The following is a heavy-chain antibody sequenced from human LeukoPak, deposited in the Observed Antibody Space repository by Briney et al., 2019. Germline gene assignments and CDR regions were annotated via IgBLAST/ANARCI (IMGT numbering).Heavy chain of an antibody. D-gene: IGHD1-7*01. V-gene: IGHV3-21*01. CDR3: ARPGITGTMGYGAFDI. J-gene: IGHJ3*02. CDR1: GFTFDDYA. Sequence: GRSLRLSCAASGFTFDDYAMHWVRQAPGKGLEWVSSIDSSSSYIYYADSVKGRFTISRDNAKNSLFLQMNSLRVEDTAVYYCARPGITGTMGYGAFDIWGQGTRVTVSS. CDR2: IDSSSSYI.